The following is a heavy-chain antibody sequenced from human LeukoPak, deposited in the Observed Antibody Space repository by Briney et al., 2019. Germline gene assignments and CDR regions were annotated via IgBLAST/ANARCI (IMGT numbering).Heavy chain of an antibody. V-gene: IGHV1-58*02. D-gene: IGHD6-19*01. CDR3: AAERDSSGGIDY. Sequence: ASVKVSCKASGFTFTSSAMQWVRQARGQRLEWIGWIVVGSGNTNYAQKFQERVPITRDMSTSTAYMELSSLRSEDTAVYYCAAERDSSGGIDYWGQGTLVTVSS. CDR1: GFTFTSSA. J-gene: IGHJ4*02. CDR2: IVVGSGNT.